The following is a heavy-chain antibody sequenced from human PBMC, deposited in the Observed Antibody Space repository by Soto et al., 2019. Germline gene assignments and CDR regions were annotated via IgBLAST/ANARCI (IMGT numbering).Heavy chain of an antibody. V-gene: IGHV3-23*01. CDR3: AKRNRYYFDS. CDR1: GFTFSAFA. CDR2: ISEGGGTP. J-gene: IGHJ4*02. Sequence: GGSLRLSCAASGFTFSAFAMSWVRKAPGKGLEWVSTISEGGGTPFYADSVKGRFTISRDNSKNTLHLQMTTLRAEDTAVYFCAKRNRYYFDSWGQGSLVTVSS.